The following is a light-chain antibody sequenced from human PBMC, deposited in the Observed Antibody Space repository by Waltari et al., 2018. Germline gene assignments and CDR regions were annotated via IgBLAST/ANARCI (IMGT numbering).Light chain of an antibody. V-gene: IGLV2-14*01. CDR2: DVS. CDR3: SSQSSNDVVL. Sequence: QSALTQPASVSGSPGQSVTIFCAGTSNDVGGYNSVSWYQKHPGRAPRVIIYDVSDRTARVSDRFSCSKSGNTASLTNSGLQAEDEADYYCSSQSSNDVVLFGGVTKLTVL. J-gene: IGLJ2*01. CDR1: SNDVGGYNS.